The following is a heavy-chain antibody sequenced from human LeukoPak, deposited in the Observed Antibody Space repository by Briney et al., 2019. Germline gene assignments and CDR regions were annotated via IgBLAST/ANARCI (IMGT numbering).Heavy chain of an antibody. Sequence: GGSLRLSCAASGFTFSNAWMSWVRQAPGKGLVWVSRINTDGSSTNYADSVKGRFTISRDNAKNTLYLQMNSLRAEDTAVYYCATDRSSIAVRPHWGQGTLVTVSS. CDR3: ATDRSSIAVRPH. D-gene: IGHD6-6*01. V-gene: IGHV3-74*01. CDR2: INTDGSST. J-gene: IGHJ4*02. CDR1: GFTFSNAW.